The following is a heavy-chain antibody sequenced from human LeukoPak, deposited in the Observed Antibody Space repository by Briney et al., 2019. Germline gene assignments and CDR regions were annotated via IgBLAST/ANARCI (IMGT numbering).Heavy chain of an antibody. D-gene: IGHD6-13*01. CDR2: IYYSGST. CDR3: ARRGGSSWTFDY. Sequence: SETLSLTCTVSGGSISSSSYYWGWIRQPPGKGLEWIGSIYYSGSTYYNPSLKSRITISVDTSKNQFSLKMNSVTAADTAVYYCARRGGSSWTFDYWGQGTLVTVSS. J-gene: IGHJ4*02. CDR1: GGSISSSSYY. V-gene: IGHV4-39*01.